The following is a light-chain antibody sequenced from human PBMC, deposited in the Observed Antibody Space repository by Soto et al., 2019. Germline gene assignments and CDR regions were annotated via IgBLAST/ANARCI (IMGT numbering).Light chain of an antibody. Sequence: QSALTQPDSVSGSPGQSITISCTGTSSDIGSYNLVSWYQHHPGKAPKLMIYEDSKRPSGVSIRFSGSKSGNTASLTISGLQAEDEADYYCCSYAGSSTLFGGGTKLTVL. V-gene: IGLV2-23*01. CDR2: EDS. CDR1: SSDIGSYNL. J-gene: IGLJ2*01. CDR3: CSYAGSSTL.